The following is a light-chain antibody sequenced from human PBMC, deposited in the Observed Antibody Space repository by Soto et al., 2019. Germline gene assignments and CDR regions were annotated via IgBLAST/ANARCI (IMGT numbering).Light chain of an antibody. CDR3: QSYDSSLSGPRV. CDR2: GNS. CDR1: SSNIGAGYD. Sequence: QSVLTQPPSVSGAPGQRVTISCTGSSSNIGAGYDVHWYQQLPGTAPKLLIYGNSNRPSGVPDRFSGSKSGTSASLAITVLQAEDEADYYCQSYDSSLSGPRVFGTGTKLTVL. J-gene: IGLJ1*01. V-gene: IGLV1-40*01.